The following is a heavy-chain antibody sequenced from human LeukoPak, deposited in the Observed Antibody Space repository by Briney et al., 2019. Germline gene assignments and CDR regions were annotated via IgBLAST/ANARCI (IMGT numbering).Heavy chain of an antibody. CDR2: ISGSGGST. CDR3: AKDAVITFGGVIVIEVGYFDY. D-gene: IGHD3-16*02. Sequence: GGSLRLSCAASGFTFSSYAMSWVRQAPGKGLEWVSAISGSGGSTYYADSVKGRFTISRDNFKNTLYLQMNSLRAEDTAVYYCAKDAVITFGGVIVIEVGYFDYWGQGTLVTVSS. CDR1: GFTFSSYA. J-gene: IGHJ4*02. V-gene: IGHV3-23*01.